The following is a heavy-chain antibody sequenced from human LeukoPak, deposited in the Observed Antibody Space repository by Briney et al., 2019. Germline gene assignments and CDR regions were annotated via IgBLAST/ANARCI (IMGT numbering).Heavy chain of an antibody. Sequence: SETLSLTCTVSGGSISSSSYYWGWIRQPPGKGLEWIGSIYYSGSTYYNPSLKSRVTISVDTSKNQFSLKLSSVTAADTAVYYCATPTDGGNSGAFDIWGQGTMVTVSS. CDR3: ATPTDGGNSGAFDI. D-gene: IGHD4-23*01. CDR1: GGSISSSSYY. CDR2: IYYSGST. J-gene: IGHJ3*02. V-gene: IGHV4-39*01.